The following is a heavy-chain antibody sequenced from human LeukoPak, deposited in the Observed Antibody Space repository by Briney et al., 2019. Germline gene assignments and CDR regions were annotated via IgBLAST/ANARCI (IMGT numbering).Heavy chain of an antibody. CDR3: AREGLGGSYGSFDY. Sequence: GGSLRLSCAASGFTFDDYAMHWVRQAPGKGLEWVSGISWNSGSIGYADSVKGRFTISRDNSKNTLYLQMNSLRAEDTAVYYCAREGLGGSYGSFDYWGQGTLVTVSS. J-gene: IGHJ4*02. V-gene: IGHV3-9*01. CDR2: ISWNSGSI. D-gene: IGHD5-18*01. CDR1: GFTFDDYA.